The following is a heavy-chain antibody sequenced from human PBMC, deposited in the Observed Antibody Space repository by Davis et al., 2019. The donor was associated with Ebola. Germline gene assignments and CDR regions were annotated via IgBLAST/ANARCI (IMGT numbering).Heavy chain of an antibody. J-gene: IGHJ6*02. CDR1: GGSFRGNY. V-gene: IGHV4-34*01. CDR3: ARGRDYYGSGSYYRSYYYYGMDV. Sequence: MPSETLSLTCAVYGGSFRGNYCTWTRKPQGTGREWLGEINHSGSTNYNPSLKSRVTISVDTSKNQFSLKLSSVTAADTAVYYCARGRDYYGSGSYYRSYYYYGMDVWGQGTTVTVSS. CDR2: INHSGST. D-gene: IGHD3-10*01.